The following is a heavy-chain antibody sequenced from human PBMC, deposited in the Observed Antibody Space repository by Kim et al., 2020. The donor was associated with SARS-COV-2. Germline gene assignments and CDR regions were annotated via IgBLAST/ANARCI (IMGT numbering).Heavy chain of an antibody. D-gene: IGHD2-2*01. CDR3: ARGPRTFCRCISCYRRPQITLDDSGMDV. J-gene: IGHJ6*02. V-gene: IGHV4-34*01. CDR2: INLSGAT. CDR1: SGSFSNYY. Sequence: SETLSLTCVVSSGSFSNYYWSWIRQSPEKGLEWIGEINLSGATNYNPSLRSRVAISIDTSKNQFSLELTTVTAADTALYYCARGPRTFCRCISCYRRPQITLDDSGMDVWGPGTPVTVS.